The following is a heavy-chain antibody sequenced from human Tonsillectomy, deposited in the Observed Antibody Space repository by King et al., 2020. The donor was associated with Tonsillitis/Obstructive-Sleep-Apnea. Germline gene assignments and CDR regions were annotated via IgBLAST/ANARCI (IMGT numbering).Heavy chain of an antibody. J-gene: IGHJ5*02. CDR1: GFTFSSYG. CDR3: ARAQSKAYCGGDCYLRFDP. V-gene: IGHV3-33*01. D-gene: IGHD2-21*01. Sequence: QLVQSGGGVVQPGRSLRLSCAASGFTFSSYGMHWVRQAPGKGLEWVAVIWYDGSNKYYADSVKGRFTISRDNSKNTLYLQMNSLRAEDTAVYYCARAQSKAYCGGDCYLRFDPWGQGTLVTVSS. CDR2: IWYDGSNK.